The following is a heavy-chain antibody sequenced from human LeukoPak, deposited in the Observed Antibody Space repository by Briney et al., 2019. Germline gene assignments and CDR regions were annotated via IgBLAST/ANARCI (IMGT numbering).Heavy chain of an antibody. D-gene: IGHD2-2*01. J-gene: IGHJ3*02. CDR3: ARWTRYCSSTSCAFDI. Sequence: SETLSLTCAVYGGSFSGYYWSWIRQPPGKGLEWIGEINHSGSTNYNPSLKSRVTISVDTSKNQFSLKLSSVTAADTAVYYRARWTRYCSSTSCAFDIWGQGTMVTVSS. CDR2: INHSGST. V-gene: IGHV4-34*01. CDR1: GGSFSGYY.